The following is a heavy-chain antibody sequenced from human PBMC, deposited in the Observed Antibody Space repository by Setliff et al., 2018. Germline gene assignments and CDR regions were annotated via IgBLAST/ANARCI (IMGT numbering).Heavy chain of an antibody. CDR1: GGSISNFY. CDR3: ARWRVRDSGYYPRLSYMDV. Sequence: SETLSLTCSVSGGSISNFYWSWIRQPPGKGLEWIGSISPGRSINYNPSLRSRVTISGDTSKNQISLNLSSGTAADTAVYYCARWRVRDSGYYPRLSYMDVWGKGTTVTVSS. CDR2: ISPGRSI. D-gene: IGHD3-22*01. V-gene: IGHV4-4*08. J-gene: IGHJ6*03.